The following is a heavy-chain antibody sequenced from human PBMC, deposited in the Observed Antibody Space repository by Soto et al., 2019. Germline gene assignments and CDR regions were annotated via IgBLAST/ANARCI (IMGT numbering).Heavy chain of an antibody. Sequence: GGSLRLSCAASGFTFSAYYMSWIRQAPGKGLEWVSFIGTSGSIIYYADSVKGRFTISRDNAKNSLYLQMNSLRAEDTAVYYCEREEGSNSGVTYWGQGIVVTVSS. CDR1: GFTFSAYY. D-gene: IGHD1-1*01. CDR3: EREEGSNSGVTY. CDR2: IGTSGSII. J-gene: IGHJ4*02. V-gene: IGHV3-11*01.